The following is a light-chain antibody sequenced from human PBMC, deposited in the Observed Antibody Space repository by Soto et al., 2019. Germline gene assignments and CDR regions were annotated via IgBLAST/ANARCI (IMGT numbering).Light chain of an antibody. CDR1: QSVSNN. Sequence: EIVLTQSPATLSLSPGERATVSCRASQSVSNNLGWYQQKAGQAPRLLIYGASNRATGIPARFSGSGSGTDFTRPISGLEPEYFALYYCRHAGTFGQGTRLEIK. V-gene: IGKV3-11*01. J-gene: IGKJ5*01. CDR2: GAS. CDR3: RHAGT.